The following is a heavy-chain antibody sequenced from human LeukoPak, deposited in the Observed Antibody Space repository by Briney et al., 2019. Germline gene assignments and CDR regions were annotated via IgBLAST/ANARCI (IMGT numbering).Heavy chain of an antibody. V-gene: IGHV3-74*01. CDR2: INSDGINT. CDR3: ARAYSERYGLGYYYMDV. CDR1: GFTFSNYW. D-gene: IGHD1-26*01. J-gene: IGHJ6*03. Sequence: PGGSLRLSCAASGFTFSNYWMHWVRHAPGKGLVWVSRINSDGINTSYADSVKGRFTISRDNAKNTLNLQMNSLRAEDTAVYYCARAYSERYGLGYYYMDVWGKGTTVTISS.